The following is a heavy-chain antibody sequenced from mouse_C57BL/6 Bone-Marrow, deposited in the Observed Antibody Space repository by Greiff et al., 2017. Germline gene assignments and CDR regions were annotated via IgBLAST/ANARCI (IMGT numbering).Heavy chain of an antibody. CDR3: AREEGYDYNVTWFAY. Sequence: QVQLQPPGAELVMPGASVKLSCKASGYTFPSYWMHWVKQRPGQGLEWIGEIDPSDSYTNYNQKFKGKSTLPVDKSSSTAYMQLSSLTSEDSAVYYCAREEGYDYNVTWFAYWGQGTLVTVSA. V-gene: IGHV1-69*01. CDR2: IDPSDSYT. D-gene: IGHD2-4*01. J-gene: IGHJ3*01. CDR1: GYTFPSYW.